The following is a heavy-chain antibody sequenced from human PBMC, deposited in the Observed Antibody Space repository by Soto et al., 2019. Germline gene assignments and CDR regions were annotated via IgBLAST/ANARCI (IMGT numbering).Heavy chain of an antibody. D-gene: IGHD3-10*01. V-gene: IGHV4-61*01. CDR3: ARDRITMVRGVTSNWFDP. J-gene: IGHJ5*02. Sequence: SETLSLTGTVSGGSVSSGSYYWSRIRRPPGKGLEWIGYIYYSGSTNYNPSLKSRVTISVDTSKNQFSLKLSSVTAADTAVYYCARDRITMVRGVTSNWFDPWGQGTLVTVSS. CDR2: IYYSGST. CDR1: GGSVSSGSYY.